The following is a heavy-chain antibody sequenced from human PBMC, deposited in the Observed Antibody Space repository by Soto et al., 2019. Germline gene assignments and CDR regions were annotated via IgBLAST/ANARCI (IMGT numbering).Heavy chain of an antibody. CDR1: GGTFSSYA. CDR3: ARGGGVGATTGWD. D-gene: IGHD1-26*01. Sequence: QVQLVQSGAEVKKPGSSVKVSCKVSGGTFSSYAISWVRQAPGQGLEWMGGIIPIFGTANYAQKFQGRVTITADIPRSTAYRELGSLRSGDRAVFYCARGGGVGATTGWDWGQGTLVTVSS. V-gene: IGHV1-69*06. CDR2: IIPIFGTA. J-gene: IGHJ4*02.